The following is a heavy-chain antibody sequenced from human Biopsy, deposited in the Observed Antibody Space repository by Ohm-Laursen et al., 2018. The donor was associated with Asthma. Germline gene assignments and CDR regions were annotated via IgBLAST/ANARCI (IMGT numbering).Heavy chain of an antibody. V-gene: IGHV1-46*01. J-gene: IGHJ5*02. CDR3: ARDPGGFDP. CDR1: GYTFTSYY. CDR2: INPPTGDT. Sequence: SVKVSCKASGYTFTSYYIHWVRQAPGQGLEWVGIINPPTGDTSYAQKFLGRVTVTRDTSTSTVYMELSSLRSDDTAVYYCARDPGGFDPWGQGTLVTVSS. D-gene: IGHD3-10*01.